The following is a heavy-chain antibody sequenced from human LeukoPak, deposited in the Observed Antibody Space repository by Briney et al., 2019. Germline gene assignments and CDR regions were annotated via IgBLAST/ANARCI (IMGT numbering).Heavy chain of an antibody. CDR3: AKALGGLVSYFDY. J-gene: IGHJ4*02. Sequence: GGSLRLSCGGSGFTFSSYAMSWVRQAPGKGLEWVSAISGSSTDTFYANSVKGRFTISRDNSKNTLYLQMNSLRAEDTAVYYCAKALGGLVSYFDYWGQGTLVTVSS. D-gene: IGHD6-19*01. V-gene: IGHV3-23*01. CDR1: GFTFSSYA. CDR2: ISGSSTDT.